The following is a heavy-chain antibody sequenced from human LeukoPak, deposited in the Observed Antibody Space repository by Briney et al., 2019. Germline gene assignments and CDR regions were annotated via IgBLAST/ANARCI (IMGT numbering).Heavy chain of an antibody. J-gene: IGHJ4*02. CDR2: IYHSGST. CDR1: GGSISSINW. D-gene: IGHD3-22*01. Sequence: PSGTLSLTCAVSGGSISSINWWNWVRQPPGKGLEWIGEIYHSGSTNYNPSLKGRVTISVDTSKNQFSLKLSSVTAADTAVYYCARPGGYYDSSGYYYGFDYWGQGTLVTVSS. V-gene: IGHV4-4*02. CDR3: ARPGGYYDSSGYYYGFDY.